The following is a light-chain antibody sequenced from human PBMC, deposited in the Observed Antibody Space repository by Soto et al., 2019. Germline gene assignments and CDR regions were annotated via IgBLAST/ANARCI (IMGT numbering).Light chain of an antibody. CDR1: QSLVHSDGNTY. J-gene: IGKJ4*01. V-gene: IGKV2-24*01. CDR3: MQTTHRPLT. CDR2: EVS. Sequence: DIVLTQTPLSSPVTLGQPASISCRSSQSLVHSDGNTYLNWLQQRPGQPPRLLIYEVSNRFSGVPDRCSGRGAWTDFPRASSRVEAGDGGFYYCMQTTHRPLTFGGGTNVELK.